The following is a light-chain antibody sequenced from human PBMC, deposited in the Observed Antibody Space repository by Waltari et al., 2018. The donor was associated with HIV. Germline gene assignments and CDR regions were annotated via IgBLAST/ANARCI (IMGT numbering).Light chain of an antibody. V-gene: IGLV3-25*03. Sequence: SSDLTQAPSVSVSPGQTASISCSGHELANQHVHWYQEKAGQAPVLVISRDSERPLGIPERFSGSRSGSLATLTITGVLADDEADYYCQAAAPSGTSVAFCGGTKLTVL. CDR3: QAAAPSGTSVA. J-gene: IGLJ2*01. CDR2: RDS. CDR1: ELANQH.